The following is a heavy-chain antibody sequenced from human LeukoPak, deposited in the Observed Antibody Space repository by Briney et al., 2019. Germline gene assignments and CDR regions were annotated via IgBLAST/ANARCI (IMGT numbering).Heavy chain of an antibody. Sequence: PGGSLRLSCAASGFTFSSYSMNWVRQAPGKGLEWVSSITSSSSYIYYADSVKGRFTISRDNAKNSLYLQMNSLRAEDTAVYYCARGRGGWYHNFDYWGQGTLVTVSS. CDR2: ITSSSSYI. J-gene: IGHJ4*02. V-gene: IGHV3-21*01. D-gene: IGHD6-19*01. CDR1: GFTFSSYS. CDR3: ARGRGGWYHNFDY.